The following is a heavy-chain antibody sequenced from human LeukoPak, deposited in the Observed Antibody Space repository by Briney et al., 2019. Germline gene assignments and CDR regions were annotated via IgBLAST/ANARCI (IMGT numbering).Heavy chain of an antibody. CDR1: GFTFSNYW. CDR3: ARVGSLDTRGY. CDR2: INIDGSST. Sequence: PGGSLRLSCAASGFTFSNYWMHWVRQAPGKGPVWVSRINIDGSSTSYADSEKGRFTISRDNAKNTLYLQMNSLRAEDTAVYYCARVGSLDTRGYWGQGTLVTVSS. D-gene: IGHD1-1*01. V-gene: IGHV3-74*01. J-gene: IGHJ4*02.